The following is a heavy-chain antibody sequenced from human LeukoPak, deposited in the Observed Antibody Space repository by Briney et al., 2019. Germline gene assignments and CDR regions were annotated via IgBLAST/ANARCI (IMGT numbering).Heavy chain of an antibody. D-gene: IGHD2-15*01. V-gene: IGHV4-59*08. CDR3: ARHRSNAWFGP. Sequence: SETLSLTCTVSGGSISSYYWSWIRQPPGKGLEWIGYIYYSGSTNYNPSLKSRVTISVDTSKNQFSLKLSPVTAADTAVYYCARHRSNAWFGPWGQGTLVTVSS. J-gene: IGHJ5*02. CDR1: GGSISSYY. CDR2: IYYSGST.